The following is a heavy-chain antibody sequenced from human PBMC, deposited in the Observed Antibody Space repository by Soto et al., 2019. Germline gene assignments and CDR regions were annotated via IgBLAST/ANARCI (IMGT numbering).Heavy chain of an antibody. CDR3: ARSNSYYYDSSGYYFPPDY. J-gene: IGHJ4*02. Sequence: SGPTLVNPTQTLTPTCTFSGFSLSTSGMCVSWIRQPPGKALEWLALIDWDDDKYYSTSLKTRLTISKDTSKNQVVLTMTNMDPVDTATYYCARSNSYYYDSSGYYFPPDYWGQGTLVTVS. CDR2: IDWDDDK. CDR1: GFSLSTSGMC. D-gene: IGHD3-22*01. V-gene: IGHV2-70*01.